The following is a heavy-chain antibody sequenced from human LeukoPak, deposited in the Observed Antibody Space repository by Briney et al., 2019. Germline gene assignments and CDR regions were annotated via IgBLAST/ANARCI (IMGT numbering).Heavy chain of an antibody. D-gene: IGHD2-2*01. J-gene: IGHJ4*02. CDR3: AKPAPAGDIVVVPAALFFDY. CDR1: GFTFSSYA. V-gene: IGHV3-23*01. CDR2: ISGSGGST. Sequence: TGGSLRLSCAASGFTFSSYAMSWVRQAPGKGLEWVSAISGSGGSTYYADSVKGRFTISRDNSKNTLYLQMNSLRAEDTAVYYCAKPAPAGDIVVVPAALFFDYWGQGTLVTVSS.